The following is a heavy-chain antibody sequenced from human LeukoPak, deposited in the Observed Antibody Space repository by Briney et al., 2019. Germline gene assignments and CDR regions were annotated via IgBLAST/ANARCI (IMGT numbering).Heavy chain of an antibody. CDR3: ARETGTTRWFDR. CDR1: GYTFTRYY. CDR2: FNPNSGGT. D-gene: IGHD1-7*01. J-gene: IGHJ5*02. V-gene: IGHV1-2*02. Sequence: ASVKVSYMASGYTFTRYYMHWVRQAPGQGGEGMGSFNPNSGGTTYAHTFQARVTMPRDTSISTAYLELSRLRSDDTAVYYCARETGTTRWFDRWGQGTLVTVSS.